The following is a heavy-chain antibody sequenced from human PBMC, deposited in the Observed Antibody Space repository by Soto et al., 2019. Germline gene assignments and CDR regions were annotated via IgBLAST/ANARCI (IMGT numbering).Heavy chain of an antibody. Sequence: QVQLQESGPGLVKPSQTLSLTCTVSGGSISSGYYWSWIRLYPGKGLEWIGYIHYSGTTYYNPSLMSRLTISIDTSKKQFSLKLTSVTAADTAVYYCASRGDRSSGVWGRGTLVTVSS. CDR2: IHYSGTT. J-gene: IGHJ2*01. D-gene: IGHD6-6*01. V-gene: IGHV4-31*03. CDR1: GGSISSGYY. CDR3: ASRGDRSSGV.